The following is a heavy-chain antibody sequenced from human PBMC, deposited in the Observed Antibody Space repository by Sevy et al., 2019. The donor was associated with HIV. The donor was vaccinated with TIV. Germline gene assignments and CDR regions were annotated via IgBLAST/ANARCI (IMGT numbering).Heavy chain of an antibody. CDR1: GLTFSSYW. CDR2: IKEDGSEQ. V-gene: IGHV3-7*01. D-gene: IGHD6-19*01. CDR3: TKFYGTGSYVDY. J-gene: IGHJ4*02. Sequence: GSLRLSCAASGLTFSSYWMSWVRQAPGKGLEWVANIKEDGSEQYYVDSVKGRFTVSRDNAKNSRYLQMNSLRAEDTAVYYCTKFYGTGSYVDYWGQGTLVTVSS.